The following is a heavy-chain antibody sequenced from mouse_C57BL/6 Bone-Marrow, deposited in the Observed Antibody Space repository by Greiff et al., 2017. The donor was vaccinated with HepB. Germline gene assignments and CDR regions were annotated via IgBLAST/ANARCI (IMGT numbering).Heavy chain of an antibody. CDR1: GYTFTSYW. Sequence: QVQLQQPGAELVKPGASVKMSCKASGYTFTSYWITWVKQRPGQGLEWIGDIYPGSGSTNYNEKFKSKATLTVDTSSSTAYMQLSSLTSEDSAVYYCVRVYYGNWYFDGWGTGATVTVAS. J-gene: IGHJ1*03. CDR3: VRVYYGNWYFDG. V-gene: IGHV1-55*01. CDR2: IYPGSGST. D-gene: IGHD2-1*01.